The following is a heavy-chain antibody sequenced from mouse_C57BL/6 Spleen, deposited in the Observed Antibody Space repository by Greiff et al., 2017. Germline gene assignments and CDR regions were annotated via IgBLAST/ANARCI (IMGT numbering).Heavy chain of an antibody. V-gene: IGHV1-54*01. CDR2: INPGSGGT. D-gene: IGHD2-3*01. CDR3: ARWLLGYFDY. CDR1: GYAFTNYL. J-gene: IGHJ2*01. Sequence: QVQLQQSGAELVRPGTSVKVSCKASGYAFTNYLIEWVKQRPGQGLEWIGVINPGSGGTNYNEKFKGKATLTADKSSSTAYMQRSSLTSEDSAVYFCARWLLGYFDYWGQGTTLTVSS.